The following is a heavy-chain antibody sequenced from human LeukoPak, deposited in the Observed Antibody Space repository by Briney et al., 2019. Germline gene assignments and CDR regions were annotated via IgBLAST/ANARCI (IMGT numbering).Heavy chain of an antibody. CDR2: ISSNGGST. V-gene: IGHV3-64*01. CDR1: GLTFSSYA. D-gene: IGHD6-19*01. Sequence: GGSLRLSCAASGLTFSSYAMHWVRQAPGKGLEYVSAISSNGGSTYYANSVKGRFTISRDNSKNTLYLQMGSLRAEDMAVYYCASRGGSSGHGDYWGQGTLVTVSS. J-gene: IGHJ4*02. CDR3: ASRGGSSGHGDY.